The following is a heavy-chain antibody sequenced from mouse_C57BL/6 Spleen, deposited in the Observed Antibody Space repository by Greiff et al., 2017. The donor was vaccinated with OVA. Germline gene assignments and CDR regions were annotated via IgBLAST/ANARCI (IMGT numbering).Heavy chain of an antibody. CDR1: GYTFTSYW. J-gene: IGHJ3*01. CDR2: IYPGSGST. Sequence: QVQLQQPGAELVKPGASVKLSCKASGYTFTSYWITWVKQRPGQGLVWFGDIYPGSGSTNYNEKFKSKATLTVDTSSSTAYMQLSSLTSEDSAVYYCASVSSVVAPAYWGQGTLVTVSA. CDR3: ASVSSVVAPAY. V-gene: IGHV1-55*01.